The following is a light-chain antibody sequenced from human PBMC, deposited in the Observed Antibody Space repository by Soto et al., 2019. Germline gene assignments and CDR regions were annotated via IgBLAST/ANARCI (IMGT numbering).Light chain of an antibody. V-gene: IGKV3-20*01. CDR1: QSVSNNY. J-gene: IGKJ1*01. Sequence: EILLTQSPFTLALSPWERATLSCRSSQSVSNNYLAWYQQKPGQAPRLLIYGASNRATGIPDRFSGSGSGTDFTLTISRLEPEDFAVYYCQQHGSSGKFGKANXVEIK. CDR2: GAS. CDR3: QQHGSSGK.